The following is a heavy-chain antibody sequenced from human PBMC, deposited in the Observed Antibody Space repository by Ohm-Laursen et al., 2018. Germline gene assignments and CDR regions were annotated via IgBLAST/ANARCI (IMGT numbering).Heavy chain of an antibody. CDR3: SRQRTDYYYYYGMDV. CDR2: IRTKTNSYAT. V-gene: IGHV3-73*01. CDR1: GFTFSGFV. J-gene: IGHJ6*02. Sequence: SLRLSCAAFGFTFSGFVMYWVRQASGKGLEWVGRIRTKTNSYATAYAASVQGRFTISRDDSKNTAYLQMNSLKTEDTAVYYCSRQRTDYYYYYGMDVWGQGTTVTVSS.